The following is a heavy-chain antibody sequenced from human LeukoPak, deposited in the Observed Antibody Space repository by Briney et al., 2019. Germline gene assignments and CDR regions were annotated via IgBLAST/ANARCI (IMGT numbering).Heavy chain of an antibody. CDR2: IIPIFGTA. CDR1: GGTFSSYA. D-gene: IGHD4-17*01. V-gene: IGHV1-69*13. Sequence: ASVKVSCKASGGTFSSYAISWVRQAPGQGLEWMGGIIPIFGTANDAQKFQGRVTITADESTSTAYMELSSLRSEDTAVYYCAGRTTVTHYYYYYMDVWGKGTTVTVSS. CDR3: AGRTTVTHYYYYYMDV. J-gene: IGHJ6*03.